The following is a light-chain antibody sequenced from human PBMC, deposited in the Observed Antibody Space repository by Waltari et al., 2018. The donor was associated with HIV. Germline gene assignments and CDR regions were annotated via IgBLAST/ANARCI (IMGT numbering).Light chain of an antibody. V-gene: IGKV1-39*01. J-gene: IGKJ1*01. Sequence: DIQMTQSPSSLSASVGDRVTITCRDSQIIGNYFNWYQQQLGKAPKVLLYAASTLQDGVPASFSCTGYGTDFTLIISSLQREEFATYYCQHSYSTPRTFGQGTKVEIK. CDR1: QIIGNY. CDR2: AAS. CDR3: QHSYSTPRT.